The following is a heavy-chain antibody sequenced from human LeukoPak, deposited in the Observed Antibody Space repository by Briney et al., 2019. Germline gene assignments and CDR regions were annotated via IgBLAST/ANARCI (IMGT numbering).Heavy chain of an antibody. Sequence: GGSLRLSCPASRLTVSSNYMSWVRPAPGKGLEWVSVIYSGGSTYYADSVKGRFTISRDNSKNTLYLQMNSLRAEDTAVYYCASGSGSYRTPYYYMDVWGTGTTVTVSS. D-gene: IGHD3-10*01. J-gene: IGHJ6*03. V-gene: IGHV3-53*01. CDR2: IYSGGST. CDR3: ASGSGSYRTPYYYMDV. CDR1: RLTVSSNY.